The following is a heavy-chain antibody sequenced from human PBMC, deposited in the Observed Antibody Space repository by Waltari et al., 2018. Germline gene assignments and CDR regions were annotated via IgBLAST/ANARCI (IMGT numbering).Heavy chain of an antibody. J-gene: IGHJ5*02. V-gene: IGHV4-34*01. CDR3: ARLKRFPTGYYTTYNWFDP. Sequence: QVQLQQWGAGLLKPSETLSLTCAVYGGSFSGYYWSWIRQPPGKGLEWIGEINHRGSTNYNPSLKSRVTISVDTSKNQFSLKLSAVTAADTAVYYCARLKRFPTGYYTTYNWFDPWGQGTLVTVSS. CDR2: INHRGST. CDR1: GGSFSGYY. D-gene: IGHD3-3*01.